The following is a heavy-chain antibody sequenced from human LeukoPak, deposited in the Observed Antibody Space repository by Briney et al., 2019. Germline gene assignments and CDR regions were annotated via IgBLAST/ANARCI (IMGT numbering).Heavy chain of an antibody. CDR1: GFTFSDYW. V-gene: IGHV3-74*01. CDR2: ISNDGSTT. D-gene: IGHD3-22*01. J-gene: IGHJ3*02. CDR3: ARERYYYDSRLPDI. Sequence: GGSLRLSCAASGFTFSDYWMHWVRQAPGKGLVWVSRISNDGSTTTYADSVRGRFTISRDNSKNTLYLQMNSLRAEDTAVYYCARERYYYDSRLPDIWGQGTMVAVSS.